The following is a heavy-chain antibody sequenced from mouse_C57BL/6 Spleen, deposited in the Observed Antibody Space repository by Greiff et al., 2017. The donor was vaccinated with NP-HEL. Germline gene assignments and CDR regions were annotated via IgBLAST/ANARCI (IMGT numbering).Heavy chain of an antibody. CDR2: INPYNGDT. J-gene: IGHJ4*01. D-gene: IGHD1-1*01. CDR3: ARDYYGSSYAMDY. CDR1: GYSFTGYF. V-gene: IGHV1-20*01. Sequence: EVQLQQSGPELVKPGDSVKISCKASGYSFTGYFMNWVMQSHGKSLEWIGRINPYNGDTFYNQKFKGKATLTVDKSSSTAHMELRSLTSEDSAVYYCARDYYGSSYAMDYWGQRTSVTVSS.